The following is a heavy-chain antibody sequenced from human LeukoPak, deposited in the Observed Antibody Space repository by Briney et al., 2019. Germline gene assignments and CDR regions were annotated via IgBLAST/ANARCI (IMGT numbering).Heavy chain of an antibody. CDR1: GGSISSGGYY. J-gene: IGHJ5*02. CDR2: IYYTGRT. D-gene: IGHD3-22*01. CDR3: ARFYDSTGSNWFDP. V-gene: IGHV4-31*03. Sequence: SQTLSLTCTVSGGSISSGGYYWSWIRQHPGKGLEWIGYIYYTGRTYQNPSLKSRVAISVDTSKNQFSLKLSSVTAADTAVYYCARFYDSTGSNWFDPWGQGILVTVSS.